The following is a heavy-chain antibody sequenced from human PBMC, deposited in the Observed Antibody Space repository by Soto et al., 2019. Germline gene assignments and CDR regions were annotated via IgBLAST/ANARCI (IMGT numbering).Heavy chain of an antibody. CDR1: GLTFSSNG. Sequence: SGESLRLSCAASGLTFSSNGITCVSQAPEKGVEWVSANRGSGGTTFYADSVKGRFTISRDNSKDTLYLQMNSLRADDAAVYYCAKTPLDYYYYMDVWGKGTTVTVSS. D-gene: IGHD1-1*01. J-gene: IGHJ6*03. V-gene: IGHV3-23*01. CDR3: AKTPLDYYYYMDV. CDR2: NRGSGGTT.